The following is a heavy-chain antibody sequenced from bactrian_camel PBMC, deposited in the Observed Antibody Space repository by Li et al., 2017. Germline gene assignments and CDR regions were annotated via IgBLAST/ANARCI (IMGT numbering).Heavy chain of an antibody. Sequence: HVQLVESGGGSVQAGGSLTLSCAASGSGYISGTACMGWFRQVPGKEREGVAATIANGDRTYYTDSVKGRFTISQDNAKNSPYLHMSSLTPEDTAMYYCAASRRHSGGFCASNIDYNNWGQGTQ. CDR3: AASRRHSGGFCASNIDYNN. CDR1: GYISGTAC. D-gene: IGHD2*01. J-gene: IGHJ4*01. V-gene: IGHV3S54*01. CDR2: TIANGDRT.